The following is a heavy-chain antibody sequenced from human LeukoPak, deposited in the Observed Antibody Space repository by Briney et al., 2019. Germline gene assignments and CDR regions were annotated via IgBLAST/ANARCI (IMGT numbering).Heavy chain of an antibody. CDR1: GFTFSTYS. CDR2: ISSLSGTI. Sequence: GGSLRLSCAASGFTFSTYSMNWVRQAPGKGLEWISYISSLSGTINYADSVKGRFTISRDNSKNSLYLQMNSLRAEDTAVYYCAKDKQQLEKYNWFDPWGQGTLVTVSS. D-gene: IGHD6-13*01. CDR3: AKDKQQLEKYNWFDP. J-gene: IGHJ5*02. V-gene: IGHV3-48*01.